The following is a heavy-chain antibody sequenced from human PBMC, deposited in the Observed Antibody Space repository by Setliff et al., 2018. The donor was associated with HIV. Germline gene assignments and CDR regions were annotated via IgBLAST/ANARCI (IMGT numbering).Heavy chain of an antibody. Sequence: PGGSLRLSCAASGFTFSSYWMHWVRQAPGKGLVWVSRINSDGSSTDYADSVKGRFTISRDNAKNTLYLQMNSLRAEDTAVYYCVKGNRLLGTVFDYWGQGTLVTVSS. J-gene: IGHJ4*02. V-gene: IGHV3-74*01. CDR3: VKGNRLLGTVFDY. CDR1: GFTFSSYW. D-gene: IGHD2-21*01. CDR2: INSDGSST.